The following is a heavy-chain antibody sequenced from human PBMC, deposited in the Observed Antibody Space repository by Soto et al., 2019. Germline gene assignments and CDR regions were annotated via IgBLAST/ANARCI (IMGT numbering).Heavy chain of an antibody. CDR1: GFTFSNYA. Sequence: EVQLLESGGGLVQPGGSLRLSCAASGFTFSNYAMNWVRQAPGKGLAWVSAISDSSGRTYYADSVKGRFTVSRDNSKNTLYLQNNSMRAEDTAVYYCAKAQYCSGGSCYGWGDAFDIWGQGTMVTVSS. V-gene: IGHV3-23*01. CDR2: ISDSSGRT. J-gene: IGHJ3*02. CDR3: AKAQYCSGGSCYGWGDAFDI. D-gene: IGHD2-15*01.